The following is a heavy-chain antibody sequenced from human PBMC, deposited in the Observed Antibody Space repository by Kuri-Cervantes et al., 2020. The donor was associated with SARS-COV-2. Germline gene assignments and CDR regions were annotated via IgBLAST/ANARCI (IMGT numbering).Heavy chain of an antibody. Sequence: ASVKVSCKASGYTFTSYDINWVRQATGQGLEWMGWMNPNSGNTGYAQKFQGRVTMTRNTSISTAYMELSSLRSEDTAEYYCASAPRQYCSSTSCYRYYYYMDVWGKGTTVTVSS. CDR2: MNPNSGNT. V-gene: IGHV1-8*01. D-gene: IGHD2-2*02. CDR3: ASAPRQYCSSTSCYRYYYYMDV. CDR1: GYTFTSYD. J-gene: IGHJ6*03.